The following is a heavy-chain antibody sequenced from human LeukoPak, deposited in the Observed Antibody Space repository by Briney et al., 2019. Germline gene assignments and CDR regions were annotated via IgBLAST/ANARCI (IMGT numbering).Heavy chain of an antibody. CDR1: GFTVSSNY. D-gene: IGHD2-15*01. J-gene: IGHJ4*02. Sequence: GGSLRLSCAASGFTVSSNYMSWVRQAPGKGLEWVSVIYSGGSTYYADSAKGRFTISRDNSKNTLYLQMNSLRAEDTAVYYCASGVLVAWDCSGGSCYDYWGQGTLVTVSS. CDR2: IYSGGST. V-gene: IGHV3-53*01. CDR3: ASGVLVAWDCSGGSCYDY.